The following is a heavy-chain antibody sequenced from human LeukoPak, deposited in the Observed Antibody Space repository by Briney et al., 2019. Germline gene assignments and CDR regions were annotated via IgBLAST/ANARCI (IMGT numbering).Heavy chain of an antibody. CDR1: GFTFSDYY. D-gene: IGHD3-22*01. Sequence: GGSLRLSCTASGFTFSDYYMSWIRQAPGKGLEWVSYITSSGSTMYYADSVKGRFTISRDNAKNSLYLQMNSLRAEDRAVYYCARADSGGYPVVWGQGALVTVSS. V-gene: IGHV3-11*01. CDR3: ARADSGGYPVV. J-gene: IGHJ4*02. CDR2: ITSSGSTM.